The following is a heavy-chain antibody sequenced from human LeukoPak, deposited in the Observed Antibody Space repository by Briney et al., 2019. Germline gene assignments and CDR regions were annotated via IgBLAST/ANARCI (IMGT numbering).Heavy chain of an antibody. Sequence: GGSLRLSCAASGFTFSSYWMHWVRQAPGKGLVWVSRINSDGSSTSYADSVKGRFTISRDNAKNTLYLQMNRLRAEDTAVYYCARVVTAFWWFDPWGQGTLVTVSS. CDR3: ARVVTAFWWFDP. CDR1: GFTFSSYW. D-gene: IGHD2-21*02. CDR2: INSDGSST. V-gene: IGHV3-74*01. J-gene: IGHJ5*02.